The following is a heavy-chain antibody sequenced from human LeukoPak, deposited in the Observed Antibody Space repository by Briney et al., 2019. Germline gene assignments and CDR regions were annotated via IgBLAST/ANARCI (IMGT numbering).Heavy chain of an antibody. CDR1: GYTFTSYG. CDR3: ARDRGLVVVMDV. Sequence: ASVKVSCKASGYTFTSYGISWVRQAPGQGLEGMGWISAYNGNTNYAQKLQGRVTMTTDTSTSTAYMERRRLRSDDTAVYYCARDRGLVVVMDVWGKGTTVTVSA. D-gene: IGHD3/OR15-3a*01. J-gene: IGHJ6*04. V-gene: IGHV1-18*01. CDR2: ISAYNGNT.